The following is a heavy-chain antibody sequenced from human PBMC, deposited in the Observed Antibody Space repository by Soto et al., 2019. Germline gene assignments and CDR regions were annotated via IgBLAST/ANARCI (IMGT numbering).Heavy chain of an antibody. J-gene: IGHJ6*02. V-gene: IGHV4-59*01. D-gene: IGHD1-1*01. CDR1: GGSISSYY. Sequence: SETLSLTCTVSGGSISSYYWSWIRQPPGKGLEWIGYIYYSGSTNYNPSLKSRVTISVDTSKNQFSLKLSSVTAADTAVYYCARDRIEMATTNYYYYGMDVWGQGTTVTVSS. CDR2: IYYSGST. CDR3: ARDRIEMATTNYYYYGMDV.